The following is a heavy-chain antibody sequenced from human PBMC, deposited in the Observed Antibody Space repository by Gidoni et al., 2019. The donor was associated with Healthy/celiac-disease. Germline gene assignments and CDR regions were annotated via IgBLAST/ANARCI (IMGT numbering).Heavy chain of an antibody. Sequence: EVQLVESGGGLVTPGGSLRLSCAASGFTFSSYSMNLVRQAPGKGLEWVSSISSRSSYIYYADSVKGRFTISRDNAKNSLYLQMNSLRAEDTAVYYCARVRIGAGGAFDIWGQGTMVTVSS. D-gene: IGHD2-15*01. J-gene: IGHJ3*02. V-gene: IGHV3-21*01. CDR3: ARVRIGAGGAFDI. CDR1: GFTFSSYS. CDR2: ISSRSSYI.